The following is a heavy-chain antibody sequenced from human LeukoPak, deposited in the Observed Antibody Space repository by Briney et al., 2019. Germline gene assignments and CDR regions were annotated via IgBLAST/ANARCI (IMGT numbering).Heavy chain of an antibody. Sequence: GGSLRLSCAASGFTFSSYSMNWVRQAPGKGLEWVASISSSSSYIYYADSVKGRFTISRDNAKNSLYLQMNSLRAEDTAVYYCARDSNYDFWSGYYTGGYYFDYWGQGTLVTVSS. V-gene: IGHV3-21*01. D-gene: IGHD3-3*01. CDR1: GFTFSSYS. CDR3: ARDSNYDFWSGYYTGGYYFDY. J-gene: IGHJ4*02. CDR2: ISSSSSYI.